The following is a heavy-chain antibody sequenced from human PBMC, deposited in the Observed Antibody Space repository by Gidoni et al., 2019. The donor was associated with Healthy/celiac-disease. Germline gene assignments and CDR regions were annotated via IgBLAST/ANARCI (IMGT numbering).Heavy chain of an antibody. D-gene: IGHD3-10*01. CDR2: INHSGST. CDR3: ARGLGYYGSGSYYARGYYYYYMDV. J-gene: IGHJ6*03. V-gene: IGHV4-34*01. CDR1: GGSFSGYY. Sequence: QVQLQQWGAGPLKPSETLSLTCAVYGGSFSGYYWSWIRQPPGKGLEWIGEINHSGSTNYNPSLKSRVTISVDTSKNQFSLKLSSVTAADTAVYYCARGLGYYGSGSYYARGYYYYYMDVWGKGTTVTVSS.